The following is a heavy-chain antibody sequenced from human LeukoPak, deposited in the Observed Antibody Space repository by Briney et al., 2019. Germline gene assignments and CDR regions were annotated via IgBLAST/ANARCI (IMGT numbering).Heavy chain of an antibody. Sequence: GSLRLSCVASGFSFNNYAMNWVRPAPGKGLEWVSLIIGSSGTTFYADSVKGRFTISRDKSKSTLYLQMNSLRAEDTAVYYCAKGAYDYIEIAYFDYWGQGSLVTVSS. CDR1: GFSFNNYA. J-gene: IGHJ4*02. D-gene: IGHD5-12*01. CDR3: AKGAYDYIEIAYFDY. CDR2: IIGSSGTT. V-gene: IGHV3-23*01.